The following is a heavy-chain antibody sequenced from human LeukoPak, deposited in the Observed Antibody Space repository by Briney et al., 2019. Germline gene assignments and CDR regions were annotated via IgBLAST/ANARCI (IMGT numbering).Heavy chain of an antibody. CDR2: IKQDGSQK. CDR1: GFTFSSNW. D-gene: IGHD1-26*01. J-gene: IGHJ6*03. V-gene: IGHV3-7*01. Sequence: GGSLRLSCAASGFTFSSNWMSWVRQAPGKGLEWVANIKQDGSQKSYVDSVKGRFTISRDNSKNTLYLQMNSLRAEDTAVYYCAKGSGWEMSYYYYYMDVWGKGTTVTISS. CDR3: AKGSGWEMSYYYYYMDV.